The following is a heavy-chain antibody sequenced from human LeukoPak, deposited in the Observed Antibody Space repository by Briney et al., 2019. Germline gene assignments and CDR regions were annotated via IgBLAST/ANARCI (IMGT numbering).Heavy chain of an antibody. D-gene: IGHD6-13*01. CDR3: ARAPVIAAAGIFDY. Sequence: GSSVKVSCKASGGTFSSYAISWVRQAPGQGLEWVGRIIPILGIANYAQKFQGRVTITADKSTSTAYMELSSLRSEDTAVYYCARAPVIAAAGIFDYWGQGTLVTVSS. CDR1: GGTFSSYA. CDR2: IIPILGIA. V-gene: IGHV1-69*04. J-gene: IGHJ4*02.